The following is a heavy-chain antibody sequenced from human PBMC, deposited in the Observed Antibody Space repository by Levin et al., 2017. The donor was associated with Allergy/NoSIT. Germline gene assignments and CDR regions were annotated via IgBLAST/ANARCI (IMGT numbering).Heavy chain of an antibody. J-gene: IGHJ3*02. V-gene: IGHV3-66*01. CDR2: VYSGGTT. D-gene: IGHD3-10*01. CDR1: GFTLSTNY. Sequence: GESLKISCAASGFTLSTNYMSWVRQAPGKGLEWVSVVYSGGTTYYADSVKGRFTVSRDISKNTLYVQMNSLRAEDTAVYYCARGRGQDAFDIWGQGTMVTVSS. CDR3: ARGRGQDAFDI.